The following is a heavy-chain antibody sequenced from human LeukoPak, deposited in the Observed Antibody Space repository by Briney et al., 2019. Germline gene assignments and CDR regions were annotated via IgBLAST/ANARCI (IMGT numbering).Heavy chain of an antibody. CDR1: GYTFTGYY. J-gene: IGHJ4*02. Sequence: ASVKVSCKASGYTFTGYYIHWVRQAPGQGLEWMGRTNPNSGGTNYAQKFQGRVTMTRDTSISTAYMELSRLRSDDTAVYYCARESGDGSGSYDYWGQGTLATVSS. CDR2: TNPNSGGT. V-gene: IGHV1-2*06. D-gene: IGHD3-10*01. CDR3: ARESGDGSGSYDY.